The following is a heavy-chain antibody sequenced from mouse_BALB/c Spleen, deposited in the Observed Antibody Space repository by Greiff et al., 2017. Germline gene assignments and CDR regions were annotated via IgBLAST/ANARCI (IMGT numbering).Heavy chain of an antibody. CDR1: GFTFSSYA. Sequence: EVQLQESGGGLVKPGGSLKLSCAASGFTFSSYAMSWVRQSPEKRLEWVAEISSGGSYTYYPDTVTGRFTISRDNAKNTLYLEMSSLRSEDTAMYYCARVATVVATNFDYWGQGTTLTVSS. D-gene: IGHD1-1*01. V-gene: IGHV5-9-4*01. CDR2: ISSGGSYT. J-gene: IGHJ2*01. CDR3: ARVATVVATNFDY.